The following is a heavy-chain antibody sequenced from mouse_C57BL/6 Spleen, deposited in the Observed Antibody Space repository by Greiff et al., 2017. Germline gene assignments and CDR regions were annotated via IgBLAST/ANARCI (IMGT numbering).Heavy chain of an antibody. V-gene: IGHV1-69*01. J-gene: IGHJ4*01. CDR3: AVWLRALDY. CDR1: GYTFTSYW. D-gene: IGHD2-10*02. CDR2: IDPYDSYT. Sequence: VQLQQPGAELVMPGASVKLSCKASGYTFTSYWMHWVKQRPGQGLEWIGVIDPYDSYTNYNQKFKGKSTLTVDKSTCTAYMPHSSPTSADSALYSCAVWLRALDYGGQGTSVTVSS.